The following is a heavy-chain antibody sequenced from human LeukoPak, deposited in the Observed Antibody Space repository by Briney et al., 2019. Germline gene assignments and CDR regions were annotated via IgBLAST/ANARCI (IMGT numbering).Heavy chain of an antibody. J-gene: IGHJ4*02. V-gene: IGHV3-30*02. CDR2: IRYDGSNK. D-gene: IGHD3-3*01. CDR3: AKPYDFWSGYWGYFDY. Sequence: GGSLRLSCAASGFTCSSYGMHWVRQAPGKGLEWVAFIRYDGSNKYYADSVKGRFTISRDNSKNTLYLQMNSLRAEDTAVYYCAKPYDFWSGYWGYFDYWGQGTLVTVSS. CDR1: GFTCSSYG.